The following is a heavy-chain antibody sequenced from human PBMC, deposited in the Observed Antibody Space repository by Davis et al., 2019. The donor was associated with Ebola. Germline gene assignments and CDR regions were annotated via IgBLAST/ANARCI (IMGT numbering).Heavy chain of an antibody. CDR3: AKDRGSSSGWFDP. CDR2: ISGSGGST. CDR1: GFTFSSYA. D-gene: IGHD6-19*01. V-gene: IGHV3-23*01. Sequence: PGGSLRLSCAASGFTFSSYAMILVRQAPGKGLEWVSSISGSGGSTYYADSVKGRFTISRDNSKNTLYLQMNSLRAEDTAVYYCAKDRGSSSGWFDPWGQGTLVTVSS. J-gene: IGHJ5*02.